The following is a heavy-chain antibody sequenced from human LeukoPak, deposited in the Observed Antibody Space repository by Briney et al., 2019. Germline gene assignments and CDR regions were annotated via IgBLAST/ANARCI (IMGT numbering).Heavy chain of an antibody. CDR3: ARADRLHGGPYLIGP. CDR1: GYSFTDYY. J-gene: IGHJ5*02. D-gene: IGHD2-21*01. CDR2: INPNSGGT. V-gene: IGHV1-2*02. Sequence: ASVEVSCKTSGYSFTDYYMHWVRQAPGQGLEWMGWINPNSGGTSSAQKFQGRVTMTRDTSISTVYMEVSWLTSDDTAIYYCARADRLHGGPYLIGPWGQGTLVTVSS.